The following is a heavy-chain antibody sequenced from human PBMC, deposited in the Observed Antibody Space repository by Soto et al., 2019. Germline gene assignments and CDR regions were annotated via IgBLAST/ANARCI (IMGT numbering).Heavy chain of an antibody. CDR2: IYNSGTT. CDR1: GGSITRGGYY. V-gene: IGHV4-31*03. J-gene: IGHJ5*02. CDR3: ARDPAP. Sequence: SETLSLTCTVSGGSITRGGYYWSWIRQHPGKGLEWIGHIYNSGTTYYNPSLKSRVTISVDTSKNQFSLKLTSVTAADTAVYYCARDPAPWGQGTLVTVSS.